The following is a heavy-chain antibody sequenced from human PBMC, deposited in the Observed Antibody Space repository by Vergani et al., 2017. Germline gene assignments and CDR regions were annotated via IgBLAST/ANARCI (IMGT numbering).Heavy chain of an antibody. CDR2: IYTSGST. D-gene: IGHD6-13*01. CDR3: ARIIAAAGYYYFDY. Sequence: QVQLQESGPGLVKPSETLSLTCTVSGGSISSYYWSWIRQPAGKGLEWIGRIYTSGSTNYNPSLKSRVTMSVDTSKNQFSLKLSSVTAADTAVYYCARIIAAAGYYYFDYWGQGTMVTVSS. V-gene: IGHV4-4*07. CDR1: GGSISSYY. J-gene: IGHJ4*03.